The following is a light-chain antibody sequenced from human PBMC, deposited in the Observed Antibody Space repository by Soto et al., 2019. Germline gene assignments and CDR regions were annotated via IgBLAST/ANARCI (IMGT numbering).Light chain of an antibody. CDR1: SRDVGAYNF. CDR2: DVS. J-gene: IGLJ3*02. Sequence: QSALTQPRSVSGSPGQSVTISCTGTSRDVGAYNFVSWYQQHPGRVPKLMIYDVSRRPSGVPVRFSGSKSGNTASLTISGLQADDEADYYCCSYAGSYTLVFGGGTKLTVL. CDR3: CSYAGSYTLV. V-gene: IGLV2-11*01.